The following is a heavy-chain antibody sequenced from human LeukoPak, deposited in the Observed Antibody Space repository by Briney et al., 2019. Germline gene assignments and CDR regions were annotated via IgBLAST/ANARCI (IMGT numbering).Heavy chain of an antibody. Sequence: GGSLRLSCAASGFTFSSYSMNWVRQAPGKGLEWVSSISSSSSYIYYADSVKGRFTISRDNAKNSLYLQMNSLRAEDTAVYYCARVGYHYDSSGYLFDYWGQGTLVTVSS. CDR3: ARVGYHYDSSGYLFDY. CDR2: ISSSSSYI. CDR1: GFTFSSYS. D-gene: IGHD3-22*01. V-gene: IGHV3-21*01. J-gene: IGHJ4*02.